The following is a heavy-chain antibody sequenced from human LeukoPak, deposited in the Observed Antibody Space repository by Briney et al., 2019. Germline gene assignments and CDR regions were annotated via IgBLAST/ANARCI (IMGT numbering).Heavy chain of an antibody. V-gene: IGHV3-23*01. Sequence: GGSLRLSCAASGASGFTFNTYAMNWVRQAPGKGLEWVSVISGSGDNTYYADSVKGRFTISRDNSKNTLYLQMNSLRAEDPAVYYCAKGHCSGGYCSLDYWGQGTLVTVSS. J-gene: IGHJ4*02. D-gene: IGHD2-15*01. CDR1: GFTFNTYA. CDR2: ISGSGDNT. CDR3: AKGHCSGGYCSLDY.